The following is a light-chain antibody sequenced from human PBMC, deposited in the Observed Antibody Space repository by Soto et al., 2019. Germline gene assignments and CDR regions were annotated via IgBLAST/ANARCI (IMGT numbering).Light chain of an antibody. J-gene: IGLJ1*01. CDR2: ENN. CDR1: SXSIGSNY. CDR3: GTWDSSLSVYV. Sequence: QSVLTQPPSVSAAPGQMVTISCSGSSXSIGSNYVSWYQQVPGTAPKLLIYENNKRPSGIPDRFSGSKSGTSATLGIAGLQTGDEADYYCGTWDSSLSVYVFGSGTKVSV. V-gene: IGLV1-51*01.